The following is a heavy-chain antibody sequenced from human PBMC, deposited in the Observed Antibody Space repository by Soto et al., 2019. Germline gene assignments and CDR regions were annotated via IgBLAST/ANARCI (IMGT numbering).Heavy chain of an antibody. CDR1: GFTFSSYG. Sequence: GGSLRLSCAASGFTFSSYGMHWVRQAPGKGLEWVAVISYDGGNKYYADSVKGRFTISRDNSKNTVYLQMNSLRAEDTAVYYCAKEEQRLALDYWGQGTLVTVSS. D-gene: IGHD6-25*01. CDR3: AKEEQRLALDY. CDR2: ISYDGGNK. J-gene: IGHJ4*02. V-gene: IGHV3-30*18.